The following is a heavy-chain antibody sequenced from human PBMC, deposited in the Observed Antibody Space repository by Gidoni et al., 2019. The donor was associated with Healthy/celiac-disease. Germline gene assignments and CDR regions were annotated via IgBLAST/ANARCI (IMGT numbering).Heavy chain of an antibody. CDR1: GFTFGAAS. V-gene: IGHV3-49*04. CDR2: IRSKAYGGTT. CDR3: TSRFGEALAYNWFDP. J-gene: IGHJ5*02. Sequence: EVQLVESGGGLVQPGRSLRLSCTVSGFTFGAASMSWVRQAPGKGLEWVGFIRSKAYGGTTEYAASVKGRFTISRDDSKSIAYLQMNSLKTEDTAVYYCTSRFGEALAYNWFDPWGQGTLVTVSS. D-gene: IGHD3-10*02.